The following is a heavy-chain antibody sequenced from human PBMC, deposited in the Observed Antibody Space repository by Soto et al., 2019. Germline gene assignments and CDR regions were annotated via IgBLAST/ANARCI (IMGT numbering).Heavy chain of an antibody. CDR2: INAGNGNT. CDR1: GYTFTSYA. V-gene: IGHV1-3*01. D-gene: IGHD3-10*01. CDR3: AGQRAPLWFGDYYYGMDV. Sequence: ASVKVSCKASGYTFTSYAMHWVRQAPGQRLEWMGWINAGNGNTKYSQKFQGRVTITRDTSASTAYMELSSLRSEDTAVYYCAGQRAPLWFGDYYYGMDVWGQGTTVTVSS. J-gene: IGHJ6*02.